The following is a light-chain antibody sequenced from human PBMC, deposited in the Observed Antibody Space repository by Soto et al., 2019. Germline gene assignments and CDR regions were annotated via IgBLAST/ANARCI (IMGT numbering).Light chain of an antibody. CDR2: AAS. CDR3: QHFSNSPSIT. Sequence: ETVMTQSPGTLSLSPGERATLSCRAIQSVSSHYLAWYQQKPGQAPRLLIYAASSRATGIPVRFSGSGSGTDFTRTISRLEPEDFAVYYCQHFSNSPSITFGQGTRLEI. V-gene: IGKV3-20*01. CDR1: QSVSSHY. J-gene: IGKJ5*01.